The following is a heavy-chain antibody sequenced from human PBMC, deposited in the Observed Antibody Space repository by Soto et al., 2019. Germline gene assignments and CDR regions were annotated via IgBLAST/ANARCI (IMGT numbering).Heavy chain of an antibody. CDR1: GDSISTVDYF. CDR3: ARGRYCLTGRCFPNWFDS. Sequence: SETLSLTCSVSGDSISTVDYFWAWIRQPPGQALEYIGYIYKSTTTYYNPSFEGRVAISLDTSKSQFSLTVTSVTAADTAVYFCARGRYCLTGRCFPNWFDSWGQGTLVTV. CDR2: IYKSTTT. V-gene: IGHV4-30-4*01. D-gene: IGHD2-15*01. J-gene: IGHJ5*01.